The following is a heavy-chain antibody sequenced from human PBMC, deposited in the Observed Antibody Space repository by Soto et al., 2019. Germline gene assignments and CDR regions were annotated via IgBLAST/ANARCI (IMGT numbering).Heavy chain of an antibody. J-gene: IGHJ4*02. CDR3: TRFGTYYDTSGFLC. D-gene: IGHD3-22*01. CDR2: IYHGGTT. CDR1: GDSISSGSY. Sequence: SETLSLTCTVSGDSISSGSYWGWIRQPPGEGPEWIASIYHGGTTFYNPSLKSRISISVDTSKNQFSLRLTSVTAEDTAVYYCTRFGTYYDTSGFLCWGQGTLVTVSS. V-gene: IGHV4-38-2*02.